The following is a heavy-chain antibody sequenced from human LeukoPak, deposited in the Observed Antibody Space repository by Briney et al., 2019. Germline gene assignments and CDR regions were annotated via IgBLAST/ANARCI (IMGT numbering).Heavy chain of an antibody. Sequence: QPGRSLRLSCTASGFTFGDYAMTWVRQAPGKGLEWVGYIRSKNYDGTTEYAASVKGRFTISRDDSKSIVYLQMNSLKTDDTAVYYCSRGPEGSGLRGAWGQGTLVTVSS. CDR1: GFTFGDYA. CDR2: IRSKNYDGTT. D-gene: IGHD2-15*01. J-gene: IGHJ4*02. CDR3: SRGPEGSGLRGA. V-gene: IGHV3-49*04.